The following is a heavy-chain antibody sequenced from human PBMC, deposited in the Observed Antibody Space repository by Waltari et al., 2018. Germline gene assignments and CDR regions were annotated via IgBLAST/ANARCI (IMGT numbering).Heavy chain of an antibody. CDR3: VRATYRWGNGDY. CDR1: GFSISGGYH. Sequence: QVQLQESGPGPVKPSETLSLTCSVSGFSISGGYHWGWVRQSPGTGLEWIGSIYHDCITYKNPSIKSRVTMSTDTSRNQFSLKMSAVTAADTAVDYCVRATYRWGNGDYWGQGTLVTVSS. D-gene: IGHD2-8*02. J-gene: IGHJ4*02. V-gene: IGHV4-38-2*02. CDR2: IYHDCIT.